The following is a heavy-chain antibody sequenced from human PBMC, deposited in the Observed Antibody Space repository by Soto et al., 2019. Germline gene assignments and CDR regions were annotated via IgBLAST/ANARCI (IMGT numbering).Heavy chain of an antibody. D-gene: IGHD1-26*01. Sequence: SETLSLTCTVSGGPFSRGGYYWSWIRQHPGKGLECIGYIFYTGSTYYNPTLKSRVTMSVDTSKRQFSLSLSSLTAADTAVYYCARSGLEPLTFDSWGQGTLVTVSS. V-gene: IGHV4-30-4*01. CDR3: ARSGLEPLTFDS. CDR1: GGPFSRGGYY. J-gene: IGHJ4*02. CDR2: IFYTGST.